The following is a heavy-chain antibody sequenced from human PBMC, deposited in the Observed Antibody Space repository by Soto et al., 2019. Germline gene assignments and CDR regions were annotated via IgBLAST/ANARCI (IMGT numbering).Heavy chain of an antibody. D-gene: IGHD3-9*01. CDR2: IIPIFGTA. CDR3: ARGGSYYDILTGYHPNYYYYYGMDV. CDR1: GGTFSSYA. J-gene: IGHJ6*02. Sequence: ASVKVSCKASGGTFSSYAISWVRQAPGQGLEWMGGIIPIFGTANYAQKFQGRVTITADESTSTAYMELSSLRSEDTAVYYCARGGSYYDILTGYHPNYYYYYGMDVWGQGTTVTVSS. V-gene: IGHV1-69*13.